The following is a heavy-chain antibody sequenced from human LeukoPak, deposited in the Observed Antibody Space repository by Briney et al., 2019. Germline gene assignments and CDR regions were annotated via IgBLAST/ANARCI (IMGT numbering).Heavy chain of an antibody. V-gene: IGHV3-30*18. CDR3: AKERRYYDSSGYYDY. Sequence: PGGSLRLSCAASGFTFSSYGMHWVRQAPGKGLEWVAVISYDGSNKYYADSVKGRFTISRDNSKNTLNLQMNSLRAEDTAVYYCAKERRYYDSSGYYDYWGQGTLVTVSS. J-gene: IGHJ4*02. D-gene: IGHD3-22*01. CDR2: ISYDGSNK. CDR1: GFTFSSYG.